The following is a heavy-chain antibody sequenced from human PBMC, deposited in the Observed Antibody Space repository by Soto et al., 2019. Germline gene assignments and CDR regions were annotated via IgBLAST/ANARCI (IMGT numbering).Heavy chain of an antibody. Sequence: GASVKVSCKAAGYTFTVYYMHWGRQAPGQGLEWMGWINPNSGGTNYAQKFQGWVTMTRDTSISTAYMELSRLRSDDTAVYYCARDYGRIEGVVEWQQLALYGMDVWGQGTTVTVSS. CDR1: GYTFTVYY. J-gene: IGHJ6*02. V-gene: IGHV1-2*04. CDR2: INPNSGGT. D-gene: IGHD6-13*01. CDR3: ARDYGRIEGVVEWQQLALYGMDV.